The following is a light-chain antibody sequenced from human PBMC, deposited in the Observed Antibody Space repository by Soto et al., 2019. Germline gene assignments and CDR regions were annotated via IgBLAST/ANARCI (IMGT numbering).Light chain of an antibody. CDR1: QSVSSY. CDR2: DAS. J-gene: IGKJ2*01. Sequence: EIVLTQSPATLSLSPGERATLSCRASQSVSSYLDWYQQKPGQAPRLLIYDASNRATGIPARFSGSESGTDFTLTISSREPEDFAVDYCQQRSNWPPYTFGQGTKLQI. V-gene: IGKV3-11*01. CDR3: QQRSNWPPYT.